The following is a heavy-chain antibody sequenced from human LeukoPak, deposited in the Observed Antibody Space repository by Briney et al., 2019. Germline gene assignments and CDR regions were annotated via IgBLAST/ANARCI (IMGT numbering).Heavy chain of an antibody. V-gene: IGHV3-7*01. CDR2: IKQDGSEK. J-gene: IGHJ4*02. D-gene: IGHD3-10*01. CDR1: GFTFSGCW. Sequence: GGSLRLSCAATGFTFSGCWMSWVRQAPGKGLEWVANIKQDGSEKYYVDSVKGRFTISRDNAKNSLYLQMNSLRAEDTAVYYCASEGTGAWDYWGQGTLVTVST. CDR3: ASEGTGAWDY.